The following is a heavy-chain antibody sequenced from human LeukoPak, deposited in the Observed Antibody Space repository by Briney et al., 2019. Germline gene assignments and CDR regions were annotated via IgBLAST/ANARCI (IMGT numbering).Heavy chain of an antibody. V-gene: IGHV3-7*03. CDR2: IKGDGSEK. J-gene: IGHJ4*02. CDR3: ARRYFDY. CDR1: EFKFSDYV. Sequence: GGSLRLSCTGSEFKFSDYVMSWFRQAPGKGLEWVANIKGDGSEKYYVDSVKGRFTISRDNAKNSLDLQMNSLRAEDTAVYYCARRYFDYWGQGTLVTVSS.